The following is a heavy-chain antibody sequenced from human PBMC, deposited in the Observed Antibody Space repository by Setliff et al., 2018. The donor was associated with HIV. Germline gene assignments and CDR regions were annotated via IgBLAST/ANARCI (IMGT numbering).Heavy chain of an antibody. CDR1: GLTLSNSA. CDR3: AKLDYYDYSGSWARKSAIDF. Sequence: LRLSCAASGLTLSNSAMTWVRQKPGRGLEWVSLIQSGGIIYYADSVKGRFTISRDSSSNTLSLQMTSLRAEDTALYYCAKLDYYDYSGSWARKSAIDFWGRGTMVTVSS. J-gene: IGHJ3*01. V-gene: IGHV3-23*01. CDR2: IQSGGII. D-gene: IGHD3-22*01.